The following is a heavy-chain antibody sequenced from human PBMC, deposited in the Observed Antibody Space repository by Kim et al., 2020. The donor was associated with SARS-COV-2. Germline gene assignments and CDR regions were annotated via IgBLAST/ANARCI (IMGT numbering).Heavy chain of an antibody. CDR3: AKDGSSSSWYVDY. CDR1: GFTFSSYG. D-gene: IGHD6-13*01. J-gene: IGHJ4*02. V-gene: IGHV3-33*06. Sequence: GGSLRLSCAASGFTFSSYGMHWVRQAPGKGLEWVAVIWYDGSNKYYADSVKGRFTISRDNSKNTLYLQMNSLRAEDTAVYYCAKDGSSSSWYVDYWGQGTLVTVSS. CDR2: IWYDGSNK.